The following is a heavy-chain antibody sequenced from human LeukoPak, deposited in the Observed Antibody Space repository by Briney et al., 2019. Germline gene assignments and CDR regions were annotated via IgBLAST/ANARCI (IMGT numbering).Heavy chain of an antibody. J-gene: IGHJ4*02. CDR1: GFTVSSNY. V-gene: IGHV3-66*02. D-gene: IGHD4-17*01. CDR3: ARTAVYGDPNYFDC. CDR2: IYSGGST. Sequence: GGSLRLSCAASGFTVSSNYMSWVRQAPGKGLEWVSVIYSGGSTYYADSVKGRFTISRDNSKDTLYLQMNSLRAEDTAVYYCARTAVYGDPNYFDCWGQGTLVTVSS.